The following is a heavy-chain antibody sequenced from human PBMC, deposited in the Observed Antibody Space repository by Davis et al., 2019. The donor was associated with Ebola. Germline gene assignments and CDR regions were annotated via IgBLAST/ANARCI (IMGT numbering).Heavy chain of an antibody. Sequence: PGGSLRLSCVASGFTFNSYWMSWVRQAPGKGLEWVANIKQDGSEKYYVDSVEGRFTISRDNTKDSLFLQMNSLRVEDTAIYYCARDRDYYRYMDVWGKGTTVTVSS. CDR1: GFTFNSYW. CDR3: ARDRDYYRYMDV. V-gene: IGHV3-7*01. CDR2: IKQDGSEK. J-gene: IGHJ6*03.